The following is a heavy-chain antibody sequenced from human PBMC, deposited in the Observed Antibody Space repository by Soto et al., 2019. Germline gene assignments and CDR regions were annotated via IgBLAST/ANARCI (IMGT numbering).Heavy chain of an antibody. CDR1: GFTFSSYA. CDR2: ISYDGSNK. Sequence: PGGSLRLSCAASGFTFSSYAMHWVRQAPGKGLEWVAAISYDGSNKYYADSVKGRFTISRDNSKNTLYLQMNSLRAGDTAVYYCARVRNGNYYYGMDVWGQGTTVTVSS. D-gene: IGHD1-1*01. J-gene: IGHJ6*02. CDR3: ARVRNGNYYYGMDV. V-gene: IGHV3-30-3*01.